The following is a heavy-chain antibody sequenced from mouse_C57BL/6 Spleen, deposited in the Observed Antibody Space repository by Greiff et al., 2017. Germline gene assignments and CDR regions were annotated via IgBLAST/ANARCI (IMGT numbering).Heavy chain of an antibody. CDR2: IYPGDGDT. Sequence: QVQLKQSGAELVKPGASVKISCKASGYAFSSYWMNWVKQRPGKGLEWIGQIYPGDGDTNYNGKFKGKATLTADKSSSTAYMQRSSLTSEDSAVYCCARRGYGPPGGYFDVWGTGTTVTVSS. CDR3: ARRGYGPPGGYFDV. D-gene: IGHD1-2*01. CDR1: GYAFSSYW. V-gene: IGHV1-80*01. J-gene: IGHJ1*03.